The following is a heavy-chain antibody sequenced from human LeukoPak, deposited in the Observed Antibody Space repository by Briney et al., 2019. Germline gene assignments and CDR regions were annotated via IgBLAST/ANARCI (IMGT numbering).Heavy chain of an antibody. CDR2: IYTSGST. J-gene: IGHJ6*03. CDR1: GGSISSGSYY. CDR3: ARSEGDYYYMDV. Sequence: SQTLSLTCTVSGGSISSGSYYWSWIRQPAGKGLEWIGRIYTSGSTNYNPSLKSRVTMSVDTSKNQFSLKLSSVTAADTAVYYCARSEGDYYYMDVWGKGTTVTVSS. V-gene: IGHV4-61*02.